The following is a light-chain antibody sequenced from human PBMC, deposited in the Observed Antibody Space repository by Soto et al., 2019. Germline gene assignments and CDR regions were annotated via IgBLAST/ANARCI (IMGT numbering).Light chain of an antibody. J-gene: IGKJ1*01. V-gene: IGKV3-15*01. CDR2: GAS. CDR3: QQYNNWAWT. CDR1: QSVSSN. Sequence: EIVMTQSPATLSVSPGERATLSCRASQSVSSNLAGYQQKPGQAPRLLIYGASTRATGIPARFSGSGSGTEVTLTISSLQSEDFAVYYCQQYNNWAWTFGQGTKVEIK.